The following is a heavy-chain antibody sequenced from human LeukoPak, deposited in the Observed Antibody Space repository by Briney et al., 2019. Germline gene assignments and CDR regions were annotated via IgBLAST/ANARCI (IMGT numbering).Heavy chain of an antibody. CDR3: AGRWWELLRIPWRYQDYDMDV. CDR1: VGSINSCM. Sequence: SETRPPSSTSAVGSINSCMSSVSRQPPRKGLECIGNVYSIGSTNYNPSLESRVNISVDTSKNQFSLKLSSVTAADTAIYYCAGRWWELLRIPWRYQDYDMDVWGKGTTVTVSS. V-gene: IGHV4-59*01. J-gene: IGHJ6*03. CDR2: VYSIGST. D-gene: IGHD1-26*01.